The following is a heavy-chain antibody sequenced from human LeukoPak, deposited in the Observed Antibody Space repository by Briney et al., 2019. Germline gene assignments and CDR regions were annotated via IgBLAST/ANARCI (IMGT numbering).Heavy chain of an antibody. J-gene: IGHJ4*02. CDR1: GFTFISYA. CDR3: ARTSMLDYVRFPNDY. CDR2: ISAGGGST. V-gene: IGHV3-23*01. Sequence: PGGALRLSCAASGFTFISYAMSWVRQAPGKGLEGVSAISAGGGSTYYADSVKGRFTSSRDNSKNTLYLQMNSLRAEGTALYCCARTSMLDYVRFPNDYWGQGTLVTVSS. D-gene: IGHD4-17*01.